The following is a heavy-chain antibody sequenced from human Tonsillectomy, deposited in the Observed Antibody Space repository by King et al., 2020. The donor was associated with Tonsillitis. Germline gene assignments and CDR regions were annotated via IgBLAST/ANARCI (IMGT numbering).Heavy chain of an antibody. J-gene: IGHJ4*02. CDR1: GGSISSRSYY. V-gene: IGHV4-39*01. Sequence: QLQESGPGLVKPSETLSLTCTVSGGSISSRSYYWGWIRQPPGKGLEWVGGIYYSGSTYYSPSLKSRVTISVDTSKNQFSLKLSSVTAADTAVYYCAKAIAVAGTGAFDYWGQGTLVTVSS. D-gene: IGHD6-19*01. CDR2: IYYSGST. CDR3: AKAIAVAGTGAFDY.